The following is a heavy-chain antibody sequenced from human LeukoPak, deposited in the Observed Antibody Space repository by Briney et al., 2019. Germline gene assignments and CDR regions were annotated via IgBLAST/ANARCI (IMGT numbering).Heavy chain of an antibody. J-gene: IGHJ5*02. CDR1: GYIFTGYY. D-gene: IGHD3-9*01. V-gene: IGHV1-2*04. CDR3: ARASRLTFYDILTGHEDWFDP. Sequence: ASVKVSCKASGYIFTGYYMHWVRQAPGQGLEWMGWINPNSGGTNYAQKFQGWVTMTRDTSISTAYMELSRLRSDDTAVYYCARASRLTFYDILTGHEDWFDPWGQGTLVTVSS. CDR2: INPNSGGT.